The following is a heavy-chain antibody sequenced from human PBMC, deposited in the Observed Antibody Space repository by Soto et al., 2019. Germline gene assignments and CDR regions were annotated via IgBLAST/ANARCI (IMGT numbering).Heavy chain of an antibody. V-gene: IGHV3-7*01. J-gene: IGHJ4*02. CDR3: AREDFYRFDY. CDR1: GFTFTSYW. Sequence: EVQLVESGGGLVQPGGSLRVSCAASGFTFTSYWMSWVRQAPGKGLEWVANIKEDGSAKYYLDSVNGRFTISRDNAKNSLYLQMNSLRADDTAVYYCAREDFYRFDYWGQGNLVTVSS. CDR2: IKEDGSAK.